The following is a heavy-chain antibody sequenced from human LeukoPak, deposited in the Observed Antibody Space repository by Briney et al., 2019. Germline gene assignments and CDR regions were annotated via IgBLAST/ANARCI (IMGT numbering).Heavy chain of an antibody. CDR1: GGTFSSYT. Sequence: SVKVSCKAPGGTFSSYTISWVRQAPGQGLEWMGRIIPIFGTANYAQKFQGRVTITTDESTSTAYMELSSLRSEDTAVYYCARDLIVVVTESYFDYWGQGTLVTVSS. J-gene: IGHJ4*02. CDR3: ARDLIVVVTESYFDY. V-gene: IGHV1-69*05. CDR2: IIPIFGTA. D-gene: IGHD3-22*01.